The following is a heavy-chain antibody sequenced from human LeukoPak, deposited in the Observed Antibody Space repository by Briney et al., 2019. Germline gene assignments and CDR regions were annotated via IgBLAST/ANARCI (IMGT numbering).Heavy chain of an antibody. CDR2: INDSGVT. CDR3: ARRLVDSGASQVSDH. D-gene: IGHD2-15*01. V-gene: IGHV4-34*01. J-gene: IGHJ4*02. Sequence: SETLSLTCAVYGGSFNGYYWSWIRQSPGEGLEWIGEINDSGVTNCNPSLESRVVLSVDTSKNQFSLRLSSVTAADTAVYYCARRLVDSGASQVSDHWGQGTLVTVFS. CDR1: GGSFNGYY.